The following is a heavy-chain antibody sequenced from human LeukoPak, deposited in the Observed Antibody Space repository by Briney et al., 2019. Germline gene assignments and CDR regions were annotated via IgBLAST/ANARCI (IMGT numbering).Heavy chain of an antibody. CDR3: AKDESGGSSRDYFDY. CDR2: ISDSGGST. V-gene: IGHV3-23*01. CDR1: GFTFSSYA. Sequence: GESLRLSCAASGFTFSSYAMSWVRQAPGKGLEWVSAISDSGGSTYYADSVKGRFTISRDNSKNTLYLQMDSLRAEDTAVYYCAKDESGGSSRDYFDYWGQGTLVTVSS. J-gene: IGHJ4*02. D-gene: IGHD2-15*01.